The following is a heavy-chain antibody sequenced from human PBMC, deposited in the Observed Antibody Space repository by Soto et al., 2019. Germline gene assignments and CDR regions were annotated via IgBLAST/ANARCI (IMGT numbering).Heavy chain of an antibody. CDR2: IYYSGST. Sequence: QVQLQESGPGLVKPSETLSLTCTVSGDSISSYYWSWIRQPPGKGLEWIGYIYYSGSTNYNPSLRSRVTISVGTSKNQFALKLSSVTAADTAVDYGASTKRDGYIDYWGQGTLVTVSS. CDR1: GDSISSYY. CDR3: ASTKRDGYIDY. J-gene: IGHJ4*02. V-gene: IGHV4-59*08.